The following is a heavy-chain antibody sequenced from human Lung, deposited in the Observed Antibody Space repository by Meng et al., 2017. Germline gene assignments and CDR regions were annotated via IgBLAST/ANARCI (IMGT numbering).Heavy chain of an antibody. Sequence: QVQLNQWGGGLLKSSGTLSLPCVVSGGFCSDYYWSRIRQPPGRGLEWIGEINHSGSTNYNPPLESRATISVDTSQNNLSLKLSSVTAADSAVYYCARGPTTMAHDFDYWGQGTLVTVSS. D-gene: IGHD4-11*01. V-gene: IGHV4-34*01. CDR2: INHSGST. CDR3: ARGPTTMAHDFDY. J-gene: IGHJ4*02. CDR1: GGFCSDYY.